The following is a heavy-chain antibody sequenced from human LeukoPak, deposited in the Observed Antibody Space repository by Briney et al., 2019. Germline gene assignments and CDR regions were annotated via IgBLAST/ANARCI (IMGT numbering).Heavy chain of an antibody. CDR2: ISPTGDGA. V-gene: IGHV3-23*01. J-gene: IGHJ4*02. CDR3: AKAGDRNYFDY. D-gene: IGHD3-22*01. CDR1: GFTFSTYA. Sequence: PGGSLRLSCAASGFTFSTYALHWVRQAPGKGLELVSGISPTGDGAYYADSVKGRFTISRDNFKNILYVHMNSLRAKDTAVYYCAKAGDRNYFDYWGQGALVTVSS.